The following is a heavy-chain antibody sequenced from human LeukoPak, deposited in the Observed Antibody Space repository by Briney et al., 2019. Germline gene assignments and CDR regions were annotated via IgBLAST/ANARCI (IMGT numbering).Heavy chain of an antibody. CDR2: IKQDGSEK. Sequence: SGGSLRLSCAASGFTFSSYWMSWVRQAPGKGLEWVANIKQDGSEKYYVDSVKGRFTISRDNAKNSLYLQMNSLRAEDTAVYYCARDRAIGYSSGDLGYWGQGTLVTVSS. D-gene: IGHD6-19*01. V-gene: IGHV3-7*01. J-gene: IGHJ4*02. CDR1: GFTFSSYW. CDR3: ARDRAIGYSSGDLGY.